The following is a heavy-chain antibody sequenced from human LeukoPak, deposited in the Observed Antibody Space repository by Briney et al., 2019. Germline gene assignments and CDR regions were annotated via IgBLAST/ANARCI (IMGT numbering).Heavy chain of an antibody. CDR1: RYTFTTYY. J-gene: IGHJ3*02. CDR3: ARDLRTVTVAGLGVFDI. V-gene: IGHV1-46*01. D-gene: IGHD6-19*01. CDR2: IDPTSGKT. Sequence: ASVKVSCKASRYTFTTYYIHWVRQAPGQGLEWMGVIDPTSGKTNYAQKFQGRVTMNRDMSTSTIYLELTSLRSDDTAFYYCARDLRTVTVAGLGVFDIWGQGTIVSVSS.